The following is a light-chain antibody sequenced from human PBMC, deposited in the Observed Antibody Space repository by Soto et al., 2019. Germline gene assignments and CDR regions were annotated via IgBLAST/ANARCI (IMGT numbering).Light chain of an antibody. CDR3: SSYAYGSTLGV. CDR2: EVN. V-gene: IGLV2-23*02. J-gene: IGLJ3*02. CDR1: SSDIGNYNF. Sequence: QSVLTQPASVSGSPGQSITISCTGTSSDIGNYNFVSWFQQHPDKAPKLMIYEVNKRPSGVSNRCSGSKSGNTASLTISGLQPEDEADYYCSSYAYGSTLGVFGGGTKLTVL.